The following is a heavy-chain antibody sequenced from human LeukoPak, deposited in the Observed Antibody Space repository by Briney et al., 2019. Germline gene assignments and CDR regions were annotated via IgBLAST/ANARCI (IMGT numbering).Heavy chain of an antibody. Sequence: SGTLSLTCAVYGGSFSGYYWSWIRQPPGKGLEWIGEINHSGSTNYNPSLKSRVTISVDTSKNQFSLKLSSVTAADTAVYFCARWTCHGGTCYYLDYWGQGTQVTVSS. D-gene: IGHD2-15*01. CDR1: GGSFSGYY. CDR2: INHSGST. J-gene: IGHJ4*02. CDR3: ARWTCHGGTCYYLDY. V-gene: IGHV4-34*01.